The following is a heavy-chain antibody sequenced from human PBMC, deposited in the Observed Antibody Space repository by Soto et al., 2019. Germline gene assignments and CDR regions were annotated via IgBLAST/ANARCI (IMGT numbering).Heavy chain of an antibody. V-gene: IGHV1-18*01. J-gene: IGHJ6*02. CDR2: ISAHNGNT. CDR1: GYTFTSYG. D-gene: IGHD3-10*01. CDR3: AAYYYGSGSHDPRDYCCGMDV. Sequence: QVQLVQSGAEVKKPGASVKVSCKASGYTFTSYGISWVRQAPGQGLEWMGWISAHNGNTNYAQKLQGRVTMTADTSSSTGSMELTSLRSVEPAVSYCAAYYYGSGSHDPRDYCCGMDVGGHGTAVTVSS.